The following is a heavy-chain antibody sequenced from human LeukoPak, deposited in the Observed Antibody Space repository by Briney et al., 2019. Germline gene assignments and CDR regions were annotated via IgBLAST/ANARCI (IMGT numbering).Heavy chain of an antibody. CDR1: GFTFSSYA. D-gene: IGHD5-18*01. CDR2: ISGSGGNT. CDR3: ARDLSGVTGYTYGRGIDY. Sequence: PGGSLRLSCTASGFTFSSYAMSWVRQAPGRGLEWVSFISGSGGNTYYADSVKGRFTISRDNAKTSLYLQMNSLRAEDTAVYYCARDLSGVTGYTYGRGIDYWGQGTLVTVSS. V-gene: IGHV3-23*01. J-gene: IGHJ4*02.